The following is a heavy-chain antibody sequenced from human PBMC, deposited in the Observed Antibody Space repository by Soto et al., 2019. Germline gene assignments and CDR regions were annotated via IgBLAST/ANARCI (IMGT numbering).Heavy chain of an antibody. V-gene: IGHV3-30*18. CDR1: GFTFSSYG. D-gene: IGHD3-22*01. Sequence: PGGSLRLSCAASGFTFSSYGMHWVRQAPGKGLEWVAVISYDGSNKYYADSVKGRFTISRDNSKNTLYLQMNSLRAEDTAVYYCAKEWKYYYDSSGYLDYWGQGT. CDR2: ISYDGSNK. J-gene: IGHJ4*02. CDR3: AKEWKYYYDSSGYLDY.